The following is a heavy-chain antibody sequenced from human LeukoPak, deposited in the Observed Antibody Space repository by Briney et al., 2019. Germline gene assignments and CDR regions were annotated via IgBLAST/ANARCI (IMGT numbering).Heavy chain of an antibody. J-gene: IGHJ4*02. V-gene: IGHV3-7*01. CDR3: ARDGTAGITLSF. Sequence: PGGSLRLSCAASGFTFSTYWMSWVRQAPGKGLEWVANIKPDGRERYYVDSVKGRFTISRDNAKSSLYLQMNSLRAEDTAVYYCARDGTAGITLSFWGQGTLVTVSS. CDR1: GFTFSTYW. CDR2: IKPDGRER. D-gene: IGHD1-1*01.